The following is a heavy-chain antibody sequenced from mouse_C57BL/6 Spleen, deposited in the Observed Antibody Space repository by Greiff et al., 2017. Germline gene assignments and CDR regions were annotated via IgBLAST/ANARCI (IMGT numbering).Heavy chain of an antibody. CDR2: LYPGSGNT. CDR3: ARGDYYYGSSYCGFAY. J-gene: IGHJ3*01. CDR1: GYTFTDYY. Sequence: VQLQQSGAELVRPGASVKLSCKASGYTFTDYYINWVKQRPGQGLEWIARLYPGSGNTYYNEKFKGKATLTAEKSSSTAYMQLSSLTSEDSAVYFCARGDYYYGSSYCGFAYWGQGTLVTVSA. V-gene: IGHV1-76*01. D-gene: IGHD1-1*01.